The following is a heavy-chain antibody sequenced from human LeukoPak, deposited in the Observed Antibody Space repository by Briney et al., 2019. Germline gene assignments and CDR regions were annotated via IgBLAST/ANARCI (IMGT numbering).Heavy chain of an antibody. CDR2: IRYSGST. D-gene: IGHD6-6*01. CDR3: ARVSSSSDFDY. Sequence: SETLSLTCTVSGGSISSYYWSWIRQPPGKGLEWIGYIRYSGSTNYNPSLKSRVTISVDTSKNQFSLKLSSVTAADTAVYYCARVSSSSDFDYWGQGTLVTVSS. CDR1: GGSISSYY. V-gene: IGHV4-59*01. J-gene: IGHJ4*02.